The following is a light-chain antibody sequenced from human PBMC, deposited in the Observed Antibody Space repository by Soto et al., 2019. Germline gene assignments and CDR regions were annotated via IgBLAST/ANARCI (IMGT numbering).Light chain of an antibody. J-gene: IGKJ4*01. Sequence: DIVLTQSPATLSLSPGERATLSCSASESVSTYLAWYQHKPGQAPRLLINHASNRATGIPDRFSGSGSGTEFTLIISSLEPEDFAVYYCQQRRNWPYLTFGGGTKVEIK. CDR2: HAS. V-gene: IGKV3-11*01. CDR1: ESVSTY. CDR3: QQRRNWPYLT.